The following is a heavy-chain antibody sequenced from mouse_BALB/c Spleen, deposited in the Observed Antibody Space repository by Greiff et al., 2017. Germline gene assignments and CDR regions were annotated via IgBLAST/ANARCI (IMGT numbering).Heavy chain of an antibody. J-gene: IGHJ2*01. V-gene: IGHV1-7*01. CDR1: GYTFTSYW. Sequence: VQLQESGAELAKPGASVKMSCKASGYTFTSYWMHWVKQRPGQGLEWIGYINPSTGYTEYNQKFKDKATLTADKSSSTAYMQLSSLTSEDSAVYYCARGLGGYFDYWGQGTTLTVSS. D-gene: IGHD4-1*01. CDR2: INPSTGYT. CDR3: ARGLGGYFDY.